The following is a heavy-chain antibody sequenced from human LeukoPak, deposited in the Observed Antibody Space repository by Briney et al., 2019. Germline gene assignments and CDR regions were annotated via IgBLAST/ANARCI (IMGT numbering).Heavy chain of an antibody. V-gene: IGHV4-4*07. D-gene: IGHD6-13*01. CDR2: IYTSGST. CDR3: ARDVGSSWEGGIDY. Sequence: SETLSLTCTVSGGSISSYYWSWIRQPAGKGLEWIGHIYTSGSTNYNPSLKSRVTISVDTSKNQFSLKLSSVTAADTAVYYCARDVGSSWEGGIDYWGQGTLVTVSS. CDR1: GGSISSYY. J-gene: IGHJ4*02.